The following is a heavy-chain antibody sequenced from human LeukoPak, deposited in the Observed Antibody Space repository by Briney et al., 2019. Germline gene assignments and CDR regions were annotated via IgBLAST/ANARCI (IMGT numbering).Heavy chain of an antibody. Sequence: GGSLRLSCAISGFTFYACELLWVRQAPGKGLEWVSYISRSGSTRYYADSVKGRFTISRDNAKNSLYLQMNSLRAEDTAVYYCARVATMVRVPLDALDGLGQGTMVSVSS. J-gene: IGHJ3*01. CDR2: ISRSGSTR. D-gene: IGHD3-10*01. CDR1: GFTFYACE. CDR3: ARVATMVRVPLDALDG. V-gene: IGHV3-48*03.